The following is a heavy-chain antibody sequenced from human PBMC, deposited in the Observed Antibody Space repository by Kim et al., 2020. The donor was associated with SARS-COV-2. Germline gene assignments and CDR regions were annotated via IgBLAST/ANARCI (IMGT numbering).Heavy chain of an antibody. D-gene: IGHD6-19*01. Sequence: ASVKVSCKASGYTFTGYYMHWVRQAPGQGLEWMGWINPNSGGTNYAQKCQGWVTMTRDTSISTAYMELSRLRSDDTAVYYCARGIIAVAETYYYDGMDVWGQGATVNVSS. CDR2: INPNSGGT. J-gene: IGHJ6*02. V-gene: IGHV1-2*04. CDR3: ARGIIAVAETYYYDGMDV. CDR1: GYTFTGYY.